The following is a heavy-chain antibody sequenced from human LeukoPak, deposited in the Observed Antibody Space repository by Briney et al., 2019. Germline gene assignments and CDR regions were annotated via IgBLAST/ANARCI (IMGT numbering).Heavy chain of an antibody. J-gene: IGHJ6*02. V-gene: IGHV3-74*01. D-gene: IGHD2-15*01. CDR1: GFTLSSYW. CDR3: AKSVSCSGGSCYLLAYYYYYGMDV. Sequence: GGSLRLSCAASGFTLSSYWMHWVRQAPGKGLVWVSRINGDGSSTNYTDSVKGRFTISRDNSKNTLYLQMNSLRAEDTAVYYCAKSVSCSGGSCYLLAYYYYYGMDVWGQGTTVTVSS. CDR2: INGDGSST.